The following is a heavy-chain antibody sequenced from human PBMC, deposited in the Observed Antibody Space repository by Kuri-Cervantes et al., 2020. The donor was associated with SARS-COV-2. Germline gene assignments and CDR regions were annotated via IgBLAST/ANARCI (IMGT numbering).Heavy chain of an antibody. D-gene: IGHD3-16*01. Sequence: SETLSLTCTVSGGSISSGSYYWGWIRQPPGKGLEWIGSIYYSGSTYYNPSLKSRVTISVDTSKNQFSLKLSSVIAADTAVYYCARVWGPLTGFFDYWGQGTLVTVSS. CDR1: GGSISSGSYY. CDR3: ARVWGPLTGFFDY. CDR2: IYYSGST. V-gene: IGHV4-39*07. J-gene: IGHJ4*02.